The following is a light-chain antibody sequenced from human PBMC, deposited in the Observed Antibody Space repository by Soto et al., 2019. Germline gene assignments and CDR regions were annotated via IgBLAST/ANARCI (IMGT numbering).Light chain of an antibody. V-gene: IGLV2-14*03. Sequence: QSVLTQPASVSGSPGQSITISCTGTSSDVGAYDFVSWYQQHPDKAPKLMIYEVSNRPSGVSIRFSGSKSVNTGTLTISGLQAEDEADYYCSSYTSSSTRVFGTGTKLTVL. CDR1: SSDVGAYDF. CDR3: SSYTSSSTRV. J-gene: IGLJ1*01. CDR2: EVS.